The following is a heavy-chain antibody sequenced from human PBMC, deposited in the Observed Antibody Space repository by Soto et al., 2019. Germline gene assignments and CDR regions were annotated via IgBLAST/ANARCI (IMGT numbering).Heavy chain of an antibody. V-gene: IGHV4-34*01. J-gene: IGHJ5*02. D-gene: IGHD3-22*01. Sequence: PSETLSLTCAFFGGSFIGYSCSWIRQPPGQGLEWIGEVNHRGSTNYNPSLTSRVTISVDTSKNQFSMKMTSVTAADTAVYYCARSYYDSIGFTVGPWGQGTLVTVSS. CDR3: ARSYYDSIGFTVGP. CDR1: GGSFIGYS. CDR2: VNHRGST.